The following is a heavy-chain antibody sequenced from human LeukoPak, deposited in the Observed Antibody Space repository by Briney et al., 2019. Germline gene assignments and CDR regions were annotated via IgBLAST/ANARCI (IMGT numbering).Heavy chain of an antibody. CDR1: GFTFDDYA. V-gene: IGHV3-9*01. CDR3: AKGGYSYGYGLFDY. CDR2: ISWNSGSI. J-gene: IGHJ4*02. D-gene: IGHD5-18*01. Sequence: GGSLRLSCAASGFTFDDYAMHWVRQAPGKGLEWVSGISWNSGSIGYADSVKGRFTISRDNAKNSLYLQMNSLRAEDTALYYCAKGGYSYGYGLFDYWGQGTLVTVSS.